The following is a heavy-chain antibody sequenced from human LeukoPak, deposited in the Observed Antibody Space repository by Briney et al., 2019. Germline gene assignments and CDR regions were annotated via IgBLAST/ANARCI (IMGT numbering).Heavy chain of an antibody. V-gene: IGHV3-23*01. Sequence: PGGSLRLSCAASGFTFSSYAMSWVRQAPGKGLEWVSTVSGSGGSTYSADSVKGRFTISRDNSKNTLYLQLNSLRAEDTAVYYCAKGGGFGSYFDYWGQGTLVTVSS. D-gene: IGHD3-16*01. J-gene: IGHJ4*02. CDR1: GFTFSSYA. CDR3: AKGGGFGSYFDY. CDR2: VSGSGGST.